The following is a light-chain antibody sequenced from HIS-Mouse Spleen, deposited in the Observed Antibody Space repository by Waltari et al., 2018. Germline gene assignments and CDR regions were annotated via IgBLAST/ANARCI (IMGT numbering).Light chain of an antibody. CDR2: EVS. CDR1: SSHAGGSNY. J-gene: IGLJ2*01. Sequence: QSALTQPPSASGSPGQSVTISCTGTSSHAGGSNYVSWYQQHPGKAPKLMIYEVSKRPSGVPDRFSGSKSGNTASLTVSGLQAEDEADYYCSSYAGSNNLGVFGGGTKLTVL. V-gene: IGLV2-8*01. CDR3: SSYAGSNNLGV.